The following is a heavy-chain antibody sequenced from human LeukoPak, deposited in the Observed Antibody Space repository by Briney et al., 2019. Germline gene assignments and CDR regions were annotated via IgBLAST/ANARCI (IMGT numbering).Heavy chain of an antibody. D-gene: IGHD3-16*01. CDR1: GSSISSYY. Sequence: SETLSLTCTVSGSSISSYYWSWIRQPPGKGLEWIGYIYYSGSTNYNPSLKSRVTISVDTSKNQFSLKLSSVTAADTAVYYCARRNPQYDYVWEMDYWGQGTLVTVSS. CDR2: IYYSGST. V-gene: IGHV4-59*01. J-gene: IGHJ4*02. CDR3: ARRNPQYDYVWEMDY.